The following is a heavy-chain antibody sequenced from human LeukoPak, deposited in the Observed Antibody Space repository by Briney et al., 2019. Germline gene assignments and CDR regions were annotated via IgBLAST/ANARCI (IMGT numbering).Heavy chain of an antibody. D-gene: IGHD1/OR15-1a*01. CDR1: DGSFGGYY. CDR2: INHSGST. J-gene: IGHJ4*02. Sequence: SETLSLTCAVYDGSFGGYYWTWIRQPPGKGLEWIGEINHSGSTNYNPSLKSRVTISVDTSKNQFSLKLSSVTAADTAVYYCAHWDTSVDYWGQGTLVTVSS. CDR3: AHWDTSVDY. V-gene: IGHV4-34*01.